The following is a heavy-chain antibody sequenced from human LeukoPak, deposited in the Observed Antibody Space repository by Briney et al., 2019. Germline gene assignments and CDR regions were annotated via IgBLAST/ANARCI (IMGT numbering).Heavy chain of an antibody. CDR1: GYTLTELS. CDR3: ARVHDFWSGLDY. CDR2: FDPEDGET. J-gene: IGHJ4*02. D-gene: IGHD3-3*01. Sequence: ASVKVSCKVSGYTLTELSMHWVRQAPGKGLEWMGGFDPEDGETIYAQKFQGRVTMTRDMSTSTVYMELSSLRSEDTAVYYCARVHDFWSGLDYWGQGTLVTVSS. V-gene: IGHV1-24*01.